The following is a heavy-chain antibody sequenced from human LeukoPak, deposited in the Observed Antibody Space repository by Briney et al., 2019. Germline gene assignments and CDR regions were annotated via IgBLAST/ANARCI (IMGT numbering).Heavy chain of an antibody. CDR1: GFTFSSYA. CDR2: ISGNGGSR. V-gene: IGHV3-64D*06. D-gene: IGHD1-1*01. Sequence: GGSLRLSCSASGFTFSSYAMHWVRQAPGKGLEYVSAISGNGGSRYYADSVKGRFTISRDNSKNTLYLQMSSLRAEDTAVYYCVVQGWVFRAPTQYYFDYWGQGTLVTVSS. CDR3: VVQGWVFRAPTQYYFDY. J-gene: IGHJ4*02.